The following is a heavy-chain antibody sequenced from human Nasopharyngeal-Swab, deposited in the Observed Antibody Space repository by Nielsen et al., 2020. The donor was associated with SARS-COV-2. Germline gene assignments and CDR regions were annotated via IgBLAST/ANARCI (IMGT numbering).Heavy chain of an antibody. CDR1: GYTLTELS. Sequence: ASVKVSCKVSGYTLTELSMHWVRQAPGKGLEWMGGFDPEDGETIYAQKFQGRVTMTRNTSISTAYMELSSLRSEDTAVYYCARRGSGYKAFPFDYWGQGTLVTVSS. CDR2: FDPEDGET. D-gene: IGHD3-22*01. V-gene: IGHV1-24*01. J-gene: IGHJ4*02. CDR3: ARRGSGYKAFPFDY.